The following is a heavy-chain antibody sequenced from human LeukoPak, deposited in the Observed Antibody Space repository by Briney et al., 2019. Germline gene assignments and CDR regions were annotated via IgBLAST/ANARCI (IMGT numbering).Heavy chain of an antibody. CDR2: ISHSGDTS. D-gene: IGHD3-10*01. CDR1: GFTLSTYA. Sequence: GGSLRLSCTASGFTLSTYAMNWVRQAPGKGLEWVSSISHSGDTSDYADSVKGRFTISRDNAKNSLYLQMNSLRAEDTAVYYCASPNYYGSGSYYYGMDVWGQGTTVTVSS. V-gene: IGHV3-23*01. J-gene: IGHJ6*02. CDR3: ASPNYYGSGSYYYGMDV.